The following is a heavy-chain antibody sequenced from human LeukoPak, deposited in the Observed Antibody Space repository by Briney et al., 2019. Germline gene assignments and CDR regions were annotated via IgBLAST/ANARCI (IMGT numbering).Heavy chain of an antibody. Sequence: ASVKVSCKASSYTFTNYAFTWVRQAPGQGLEWMGWISAYNGNTNYAQKLQGRVTMTTDTSTSTAYMELRSLRSDDTAMYYCARNGRVRRVVRDLFEYWGQGTLVAVSS. CDR3: ARNGRVRRVVRDLFEY. V-gene: IGHV1-18*01. CDR1: SYTFTNYA. J-gene: IGHJ4*02. D-gene: IGHD3-10*01. CDR2: ISAYNGNT.